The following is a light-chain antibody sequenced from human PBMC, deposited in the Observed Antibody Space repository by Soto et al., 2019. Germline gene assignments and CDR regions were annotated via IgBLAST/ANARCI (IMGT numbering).Light chain of an antibody. CDR2: GAS. V-gene: IGKV3-15*01. J-gene: IGKJ4*01. Sequence: ERVMTQSPATLSVSPGERATLSCRASQSVSSNLAWYQQKPGQAPRLLIYGASTRGTGIPARFSGSGSGTEFTLTISSLQSEDFEVYYCQQYNNWPLTFGGGTQVEIQ. CDR3: QQYNNWPLT. CDR1: QSVSSN.